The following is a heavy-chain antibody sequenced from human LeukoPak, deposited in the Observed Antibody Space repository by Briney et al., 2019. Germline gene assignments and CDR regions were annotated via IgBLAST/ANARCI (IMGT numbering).Heavy chain of an antibody. CDR3: AKGPTELIRTRTHAFDY. CDR1: GFTFDHNA. V-gene: IGHV3-9*01. CDR2: ISWNGDAV. J-gene: IGHJ4*02. Sequence: GGSLRLSCAASGFTFDHNAMHWVRLVPGKGLEWVSGISWNGDAVGYADSVRGRFTISRDNVENSLSLQMNNLRPEDTALYYCAKGPTELIRTRTHAFDYWGQGTLVTVSS. D-gene: IGHD1-26*01.